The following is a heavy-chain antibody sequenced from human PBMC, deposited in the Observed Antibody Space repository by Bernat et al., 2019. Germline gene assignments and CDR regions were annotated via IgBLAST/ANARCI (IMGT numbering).Heavy chain of an antibody. D-gene: IGHD2-2*01. CDR1: GGTFSSYT. J-gene: IGHJ4*02. V-gene: IGHV1-69*08. CDR2: IIPILGIA. Sequence: QVQLVQSGAEVKKPGSSVKVSCKASGGTFSSYTISWVRQAPGQGLEWMGRIIPILGIANYAQKFQGRVTITADKSTSTAYMELSSLRSEDMAVYYGARDTGYCSSTSCSDYWGQGTLVTVSS. CDR3: ARDTGYCSSTSCSDY.